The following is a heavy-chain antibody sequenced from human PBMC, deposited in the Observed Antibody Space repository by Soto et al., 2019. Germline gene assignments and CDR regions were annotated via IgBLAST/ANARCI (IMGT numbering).Heavy chain of an antibody. CDR1: GYTFTSYG. CDR2: ISAYNGNT. J-gene: IGHJ4*02. V-gene: IGHV1-18*01. D-gene: IGHD6-13*01. CDR3: ARDGRSEYSSSWYPVDY. Sequence: GASVKVSCKASGYTFTSYGISWVRQAPGQGLEWMGWISAYNGNTSYAQKLQGRVTMTTDTSTSTAYMELRSLRSDDTAVYYCARDGRSEYSSSWYPVDYWGQGTLVTVSS.